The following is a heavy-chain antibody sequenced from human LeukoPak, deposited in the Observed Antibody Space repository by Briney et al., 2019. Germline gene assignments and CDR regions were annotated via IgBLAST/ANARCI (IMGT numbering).Heavy chain of an antibody. D-gene: IGHD1-7*01. Sequence: ASVKVSCKASGYTFTGYYMHWVRQALGQGLEWMGRINPNSGGTNYAQKFQGRVTMTRDTSISTAYMELSRLRSDDTAVYYCARTSRITGTLYWFDPWGQGTLVTVSS. CDR3: ARTSRITGTLYWFDP. CDR1: GYTFTGYY. V-gene: IGHV1-2*06. J-gene: IGHJ5*02. CDR2: INPNSGGT.